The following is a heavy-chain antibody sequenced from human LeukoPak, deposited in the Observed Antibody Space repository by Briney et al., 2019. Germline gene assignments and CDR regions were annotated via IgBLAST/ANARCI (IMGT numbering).Heavy chain of an antibody. V-gene: IGHV3-23*01. J-gene: IGHJ4*02. Sequence: PGGSLRLSCAVSGLTFNNYAMSWVRQAPGKGLEWVSGISGRGASKYYADSVKGRFTISRDNSKNTLYLQMNSLRAEDTALYYCAREVMGDTANYFDYWGQGTLVTVSS. CDR1: GLTFNNYA. CDR3: AREVMGDTANYFDY. CDR2: ISGRGASK. D-gene: IGHD5-18*01.